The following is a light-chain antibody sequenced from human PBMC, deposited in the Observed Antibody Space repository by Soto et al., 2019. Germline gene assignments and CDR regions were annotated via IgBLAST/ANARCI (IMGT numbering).Light chain of an antibody. CDR2: GAS. Sequence: EIVLTQSPGTLSLSPGERATLSCRAIQSVSSSYLAWYQQNPGQAPRLLIYGASSRATGIPARFSGSGSGTKFTLIISSLQSEDFAVYYCQQYNNWPPWTFGQGTKVDNK. V-gene: IGKV3-15*01. J-gene: IGKJ1*01. CDR3: QQYNNWPPWT. CDR1: QSVSSSY.